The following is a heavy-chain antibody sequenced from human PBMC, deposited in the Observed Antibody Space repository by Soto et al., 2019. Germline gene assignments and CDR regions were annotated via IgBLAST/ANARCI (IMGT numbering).Heavy chain of an antibody. CDR3: ARDQRPTGYYYMDV. CDR1: GFTFKNYS. Sequence: EVQLVESGGGLVKPGGSLRLSCAASGFTFKNYSMNWVRQAPGKGLEWVSSIISSSGYIYYADSVQGRFTISRDNAKNSLYLQMNSLRAEDTAVYYCARDQRPTGYYYMDVWGKGTTVTVSS. D-gene: IGHD4-4*01. CDR2: IISSSGYI. V-gene: IGHV3-21*01. J-gene: IGHJ6*03.